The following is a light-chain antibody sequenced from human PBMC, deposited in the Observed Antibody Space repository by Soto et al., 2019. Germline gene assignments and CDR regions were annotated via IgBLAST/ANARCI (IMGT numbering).Light chain of an antibody. V-gene: IGKV1-9*01. CDR2: AAS. J-gene: IGKJ5*01. CDR1: QGINSY. CDR3: QQRNSYPIT. Sequence: IQLTQSPSSLSASVGDRVTITGRASQGINSYLAWYQQRPGKAPKLLIYAASTLHSGVPSRFGGSGSGTDFTLTISRLQPEDFATYYCQQRNSYPITFGQGTRLE.